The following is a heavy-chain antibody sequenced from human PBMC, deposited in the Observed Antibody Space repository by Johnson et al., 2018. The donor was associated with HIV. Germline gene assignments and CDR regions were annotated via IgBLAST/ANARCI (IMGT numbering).Heavy chain of an antibody. CDR1: EFTYSDFY. V-gene: IGHV3-11*04. J-gene: IGHJ3*02. CDR2: ISSSGSTI. Sequence: QVQLVESGGGLVKPGGSLRLSCAASEFTYSDFYMSWIRQAPGKGLDWVSYISSSGSTIYYADSVKGRFTISRDNAKNSLYLQMNSLRAEDTAVYYCARTPSLPGAFDIWGQGTMVTVSS. CDR3: ARTPSLPGAFDI.